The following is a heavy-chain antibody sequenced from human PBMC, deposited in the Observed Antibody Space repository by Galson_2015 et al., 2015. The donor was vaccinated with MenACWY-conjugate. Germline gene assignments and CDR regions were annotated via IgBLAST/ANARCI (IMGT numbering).Heavy chain of an antibody. J-gene: IGHJ4*02. CDR1: GFTFTNYW. D-gene: IGHD2-21*01. V-gene: IGHV3-7*03. CDR3: ARPVRNRLTIAVPYYFDH. Sequence: SLRLSCATSGFTFTNYWMSWVRQAPGEGLEWVATIRGDGSETFHVDSVKDRFTISRDNAQNSLFLQMNSLRAEDTAVYYCARPVRNRLTIAVPYYFDHWGQGTLVAVSS. CDR2: IRGDGSET.